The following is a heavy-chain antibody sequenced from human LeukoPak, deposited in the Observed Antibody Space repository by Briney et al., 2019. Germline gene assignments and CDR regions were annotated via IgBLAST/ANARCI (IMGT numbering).Heavy chain of an antibody. CDR3: ASSYCSTTSCYGGYVMDV. J-gene: IGHJ6*02. D-gene: IGHD2-2*01. V-gene: IGHV3-7*01. CDR2: IKQDGSDK. CDR1: GFTFSSHW. Sequence: GGSLRLSCVDSGFTFSSHWMSWVRPAPGKGLEWVANIKQDGSDKYYVDSVKGRFTISRDNAKNSLYLQMNSLRAEDTAVYYCASSYCSTTSCYGGYVMDVWGQGTTVTVSS.